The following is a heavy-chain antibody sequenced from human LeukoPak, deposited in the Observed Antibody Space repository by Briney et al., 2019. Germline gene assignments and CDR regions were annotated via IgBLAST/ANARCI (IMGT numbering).Heavy chain of an antibody. CDR1: GYTFTGYY. Sequence: ASVKVSCKASGYTFTGYYMHWVRQAPGQGLEWMGWINPNSGGTNYAQKFEGRVTMTRDTSMRTAYMELSRLRCDDTAVYYCASTKDDIVATISGDNWFAGWGQGTLVTVSS. J-gene: IGHJ5*02. CDR3: ASTKDDIVATISGDNWFAG. CDR2: INPNSGGT. D-gene: IGHD5-12*01. V-gene: IGHV1-2*02.